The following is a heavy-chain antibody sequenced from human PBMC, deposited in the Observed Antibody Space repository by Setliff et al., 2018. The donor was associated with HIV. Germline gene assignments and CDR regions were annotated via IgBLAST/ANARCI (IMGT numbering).Heavy chain of an antibody. J-gene: IGHJ4*02. CDR2: INPHTGVT. CDR3: ARVSEFFASGSYYNPYFDL. CDR1: GYIFIRYY. D-gene: IGHD3-10*01. V-gene: IGHV1-2*02. Sequence: ASVKVSCKTSGYIFIRYYIFWVRQAPGQGLEWMGNINPHTGVTKYAEKFQDRVTMTRDTSIATAYMELKRLKSDDTAVYYCARVSEFFASGSYYNPYFDLWGQGTLVTVSS.